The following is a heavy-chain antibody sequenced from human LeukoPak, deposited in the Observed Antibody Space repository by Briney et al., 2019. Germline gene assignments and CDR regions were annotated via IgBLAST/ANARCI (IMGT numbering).Heavy chain of an antibody. Sequence: SETLSLTCAVSGGSISSGGYSWSWIRQPPGKGLEWIGYIYHSGSTYYNPSLKSRVTISVDRSKNQLSLKLSSVTAADTAVYYCAREGDGWYDYWGQGTLVTVSS. CDR3: AREGDGWYDY. J-gene: IGHJ4*02. V-gene: IGHV4-30-2*01. D-gene: IGHD6-19*01. CDR2: IYHSGST. CDR1: GGSISSGGYS.